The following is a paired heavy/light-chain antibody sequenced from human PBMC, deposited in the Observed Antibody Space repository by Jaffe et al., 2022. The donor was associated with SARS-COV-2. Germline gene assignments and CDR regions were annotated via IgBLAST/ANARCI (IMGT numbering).Heavy chain of an antibody. CDR3: AREWGGYRGNTWFDP. CDR1: GYSFISSG. Sequence: QVQLTQSGAEVRQPGASVKISCTASGYSFISSGITWVRQAPGQGLEWMGWISVYNGNTKLAPEFQGRVTLSADTPANTAYMEMKSLRRDDTATYYCAREWGGYRGNTWFDPWGQGTLVIVSS. J-gene: IGHJ5*02. CDR2: ISVYNGNT. V-gene: IGHV1-18*04. D-gene: IGHD5-12*01.
Light chain of an antibody. CDR3: QQSGSSPQT. V-gene: IGKV3-20*01. CDR1: QSVGSEY. CDR2: DTS. Sequence: IVLTQSPGTLSLSPGKTVTLSCRASQSVGSEYLHWYQQRPGQPPRLIIHDTSTRASGIPDRFSGSGSGTVFTLTISRVEPEDFAVYYCQQSGSSPQTFGQGTKLEIK. J-gene: IGKJ2*01.